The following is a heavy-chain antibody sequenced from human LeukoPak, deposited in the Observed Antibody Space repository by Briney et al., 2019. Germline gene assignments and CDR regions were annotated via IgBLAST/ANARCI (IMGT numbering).Heavy chain of an antibody. J-gene: IGHJ6*03. D-gene: IGHD6-19*01. CDR2: INHSGST. CDR1: GGSFSGYY. CDR3: ARRSSGWYRGYYMDV. V-gene: IGHV4-34*01. Sequence: SETLSLTCAAYGGSFSGYYWSWIRQPPGKGLEWIGEINHSGSTNYNPSLKSRVTISVDTSKNQFSLKLSSVTAADTAVYYCARRSSGWYRGYYMDVWGKGTTVTISS.